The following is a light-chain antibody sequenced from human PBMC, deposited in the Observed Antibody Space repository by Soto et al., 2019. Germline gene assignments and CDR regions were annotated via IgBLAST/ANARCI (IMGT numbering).Light chain of an antibody. Sequence: AIQMAQSPSSLSASVGDRVTITCRASQGIGNDVGWFQQKPGKAPMLLIYAAATLQSGVPSRFSGSRSGTDFTLTISSLQPEDFATYYCLQDHNYPLTFGGGTKVEIK. CDR2: AAA. CDR3: LQDHNYPLT. V-gene: IGKV1-6*02. CDR1: QGIGND. J-gene: IGKJ4*01.